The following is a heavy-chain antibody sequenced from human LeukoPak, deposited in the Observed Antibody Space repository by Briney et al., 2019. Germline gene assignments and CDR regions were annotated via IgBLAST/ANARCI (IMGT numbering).Heavy chain of an antibody. CDR1: GYSISSDYY. CDR3: ARGLNDSWTGENY. J-gene: IGHJ4*02. Sequence: SETLSLTCTVSGYSISSDYYWGWVRQPPGKGLEWIGSIYHSGSTNYNPSLKSRVTISLDTSKSQFSLKVRYVTAADTAVYYCARGLNDSWTGENYWGQGTLVTVSS. CDR2: IYHSGST. V-gene: IGHV4-38-2*02. D-gene: IGHD3-3*01.